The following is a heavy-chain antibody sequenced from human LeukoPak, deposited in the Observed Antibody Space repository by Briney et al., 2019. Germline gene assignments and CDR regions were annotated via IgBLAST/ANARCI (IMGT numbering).Heavy chain of an antibody. D-gene: IGHD2-15*01. V-gene: IGHV3-23*01. CDR1: GITLSNYG. CDR2: IRGGGGDT. Sequence: GGSLRLSCAVSGITLSNYGMSWVRQAPGKGLEWVSSIRGGGGDTYYADSVKGRFTISRDNSKDTLPLQMNSLRAEDTAVYYCAKISWDGRGTFYWGQGTLVTVSS. J-gene: IGHJ4*02. CDR3: AKISWDGRGTFY.